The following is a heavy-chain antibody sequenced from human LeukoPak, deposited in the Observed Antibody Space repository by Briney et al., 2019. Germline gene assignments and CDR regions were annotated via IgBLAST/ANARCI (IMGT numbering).Heavy chain of an antibody. J-gene: IGHJ4*02. CDR1: GFTFSNLA. Sequence: PGGSLRLSCVASGFTFSNLAMGWVRQAPGKGLEWVSVISDSGGTTYYADSVKGRFTISRDNSRNTLYLRMNSLRVEDTAVYYCAKLEGYSYGLPRFDYWGQGTLVTVSS. V-gene: IGHV3-23*01. D-gene: IGHD5-18*01. CDR2: ISDSGGTT. CDR3: AKLEGYSYGLPRFDY.